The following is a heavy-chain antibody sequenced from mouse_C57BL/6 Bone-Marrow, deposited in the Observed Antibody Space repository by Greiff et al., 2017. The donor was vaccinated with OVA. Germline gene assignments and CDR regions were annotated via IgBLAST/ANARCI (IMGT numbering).Heavy chain of an antibody. CDR2: INPGSGGT. J-gene: IGHJ1*03. Sequence: QVHVKQSGAELVRPGTSVKVSCKASGYAFTNYLIEWVKQRPGQGLEWIGVINPGSGGTNYNEKFKGKATLTADKSSSTAYMQLSSLTSEDSAVYFCARGDDGYWYFDVWGTGTTVTVSS. D-gene: IGHD2-3*01. CDR1: GYAFTNYL. V-gene: IGHV1-54*01. CDR3: ARGDDGYWYFDV.